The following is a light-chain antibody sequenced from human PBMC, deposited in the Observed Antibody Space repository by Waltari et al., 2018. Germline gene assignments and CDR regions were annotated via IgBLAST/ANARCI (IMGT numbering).Light chain of an antibody. J-gene: IGLJ1*01. CDR1: SSNIGSNT. V-gene: IGLV1-44*01. CDR2: YTD. CDR3: AAWDDSLNGYV. Sequence: QSTLTQPSSASGTPGQRVTISCSGSSSNIGSNTVHRYQQLPGTAPKLLIYYTDQRPSGVSDRFSGSKSGTSASLAFSGLQSEDEAHYYCAAWDDSLNGYVFGSGTEVTVL.